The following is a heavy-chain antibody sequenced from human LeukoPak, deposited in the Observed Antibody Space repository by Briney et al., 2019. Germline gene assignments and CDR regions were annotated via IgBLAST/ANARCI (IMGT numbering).Heavy chain of an antibody. CDR3: AGEAGASLD. J-gene: IGHJ4*02. CDR2: INHSGST. CDR1: GGSFSGYY. D-gene: IGHD6-19*01. Sequence: SETLSLTCAVYGGSFSGYYWSWIRQPPGKGLEWIGEINHSGSTNYNPSLKSRVTISIDTSKNQFSLKLSSVTAADTAVYYCAGEAGASLDWGQGTLVTVSS. V-gene: IGHV4-34*01.